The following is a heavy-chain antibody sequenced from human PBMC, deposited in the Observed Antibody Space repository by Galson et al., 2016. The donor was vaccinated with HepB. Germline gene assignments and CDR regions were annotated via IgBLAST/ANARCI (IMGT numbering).Heavy chain of an antibody. CDR1: GFIFDDYA. D-gene: IGHD1-26*01. V-gene: IGHV3-9*01. J-gene: IGHJ4*02. Sequence: SLRLSCAASGFIFDDYAMHWVRQAPGKGLEWVSGISWNSDRIGDAGPVKGRFTISRDNVQNSLYLQMNSLTTEDTAFYYCATYGVDAGAYWSQGTLVTVSS. CDR3: ATYGVDAGAY. CDR2: ISWNSDRI.